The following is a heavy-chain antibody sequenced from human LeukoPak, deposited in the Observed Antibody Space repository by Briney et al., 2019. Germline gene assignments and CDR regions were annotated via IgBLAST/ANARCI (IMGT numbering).Heavy chain of an antibody. CDR3: ARSYRRGAITMLRGVANRGAFDI. J-gene: IGHJ3*02. D-gene: IGHD3-10*01. Sequence: GGSLRLSCAASGFTFSNYCMTWVRQAPGKGLECVADIKQDGSEKYYLDSVKGRFTIFRDNAENSLYLKMNRPGAADTAVNECARSYRRGAITMLRGVANRGAFDIWGQGTMVTVSS. CDR1: GFTFSNYC. CDR2: IKQDGSEK. V-gene: IGHV3-7*01.